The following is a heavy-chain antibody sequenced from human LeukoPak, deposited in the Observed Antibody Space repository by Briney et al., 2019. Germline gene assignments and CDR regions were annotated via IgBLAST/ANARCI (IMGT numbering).Heavy chain of an antibody. CDR1: GASISSGDYY. CDR2: IYDNGRT. V-gene: IGHV4-30-2*01. Sequence: SETLSLTCTVSGASISSGDYYWTWIRQPPGKGLEWIGYIYDNGRTDFNPSLKSRVTISVDRSKNQFSLKLSSVTAEDAAVYYCANGKSEDNSGWPRGTFWGQGTLVTVSS. D-gene: IGHD5-12*01. CDR3: ANGKSEDNSGWPRGTF. J-gene: IGHJ4*02.